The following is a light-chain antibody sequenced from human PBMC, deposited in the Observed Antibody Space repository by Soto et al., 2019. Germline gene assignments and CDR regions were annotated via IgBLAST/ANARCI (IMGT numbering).Light chain of an antibody. CDR1: QSVNNF. Sequence: EILLAQSPATLSLSPGERATLSCRASQSVNNFLAWYQQKPGQAPRLLIFDASIRDTGIPDRFSGSGSGTDFTLTISRLEPEDFAVYYCHQYGSSPGTFGQGTKVDIK. J-gene: IGKJ1*01. V-gene: IGKV3-20*01. CDR2: DAS. CDR3: HQYGSSPGT.